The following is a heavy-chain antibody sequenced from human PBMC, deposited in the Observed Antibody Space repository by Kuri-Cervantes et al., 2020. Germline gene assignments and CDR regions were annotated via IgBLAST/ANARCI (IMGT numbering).Heavy chain of an antibody. J-gene: IGHJ3*02. CDR3: YYYGSGSYYQDAFDI. D-gene: IGHD3-10*01. CDR1: GFTFSSYW. Sequence: GGSLRLTCAASGFTFSSYWMHWVRQAPGKGLVWVSRINSDGSSTSYADSVKGRFTISRDNAKNTLYLQMNSLRAEDTAVYYCYYYGSGSYYQDAFDIWGQGTMVTVSS. V-gene: IGHV3-74*01. CDR2: INSDGSST.